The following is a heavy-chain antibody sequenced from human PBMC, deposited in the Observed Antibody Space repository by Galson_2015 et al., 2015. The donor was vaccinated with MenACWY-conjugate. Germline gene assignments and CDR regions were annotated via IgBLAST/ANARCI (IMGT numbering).Heavy chain of an antibody. CDR2: IRGDGREK. V-gene: IGHV3-7*03. CDR1: EFMFSDYW. J-gene: IGHJ4*02. Sequence: SLRLACAASEFMFSDYWMSWVRQAPGKGLEWVANIRGDGREKFYVDCVKGRVTISRDNAKNSLYLQLNSLRAEDTAVYYCARTTDYYDSSGYYGDFDYWGQGTLVTVSS. CDR3: ARTTDYYDSSGYYGDFDY. D-gene: IGHD3-22*01.